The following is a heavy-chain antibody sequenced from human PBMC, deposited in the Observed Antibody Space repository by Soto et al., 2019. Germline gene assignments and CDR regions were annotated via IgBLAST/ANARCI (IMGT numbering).Heavy chain of an antibody. CDR1: GFTFSSYA. Sequence: EVQLLESGGGLVQPGGSLRLSCAASGFTFSSYAMSWVRQAPGKGLEWVSAISGSGGSTYYADSVKGRFTISRDNSENTLYLQMNSLRAEDTAVYYCAAAIRGEYYFDYWGQGTLVTVSS. V-gene: IGHV3-23*01. CDR2: ISGSGGST. J-gene: IGHJ4*02. CDR3: AAAIRGEYYFDY. D-gene: IGHD3-10*01.